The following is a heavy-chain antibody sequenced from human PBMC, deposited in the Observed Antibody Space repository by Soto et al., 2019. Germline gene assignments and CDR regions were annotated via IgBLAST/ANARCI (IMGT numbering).Heavy chain of an antibody. CDR2: ISLYSDGT. D-gene: IGHD2-2*01. V-gene: IGHV1-18*01. CDR1: GYTFSNYG. CDR3: ARVVPGAEAWFGP. Sequence: QVPLVRSGGEVKRPGASVKVSCKTSGYTFSNYGITWVRQAPGQPLEWLGWISLYSDGTNYAQKFQGRVSMTTDTSTTTAYMELRSLRSDDTAVYYCARVVPGAEAWFGPWGQGTLVTVSS. J-gene: IGHJ5*02.